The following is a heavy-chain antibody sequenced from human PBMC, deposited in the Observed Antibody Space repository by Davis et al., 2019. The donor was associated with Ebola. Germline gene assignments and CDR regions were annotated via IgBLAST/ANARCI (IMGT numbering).Heavy chain of an antibody. D-gene: IGHD2-2*02. V-gene: IGHV4-31*03. CDR1: GGSISSGAYY. J-gene: IGHJ5*02. Sequence: SETLSLTCTVSGGSISSGAYYWSWIRQHPGKGLEWIWYIYYSGCTYHNPSLKSRVAISVDTSKNQFSLKLSSVTAADTAVYYCARTRVVVPAGIGVNWFDPWGQGTLVTVS. CDR3: ARTRVVVPAGIGVNWFDP. CDR2: IYYSGCT.